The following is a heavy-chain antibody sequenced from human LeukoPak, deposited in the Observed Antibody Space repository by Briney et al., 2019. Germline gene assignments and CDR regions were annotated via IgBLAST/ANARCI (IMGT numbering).Heavy chain of an antibody. CDR2: ISTSSSTI. D-gene: IGHD3-22*01. V-gene: IGHV3-48*02. J-gene: IGHJ4*02. CDR1: GFIFSGYS. CDR3: ARDDRDSSGYRTFDY. Sequence: GGSLRLSCAGSGFIFSGYSLNWVRQAPGKGLEWVSFISTSSSTIYYADSVKGRFTISRDNAKNTLYLQMNSLRDEDTAIYYCARDDRDSSGYRTFDYWGQGTLVTVSS.